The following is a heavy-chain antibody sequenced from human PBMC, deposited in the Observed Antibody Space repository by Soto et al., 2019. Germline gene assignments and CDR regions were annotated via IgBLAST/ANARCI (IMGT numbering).Heavy chain of an antibody. CDR2: IYYSGNT. D-gene: IGHD2-8*01. J-gene: IGHJ4*02. Sequence: SETLSLTCTVSGGSISSSSYYWGWIRQPPGKGLEWIGSIYYSGNTYYNPSLKIRVTIFADTSKNQFSLKVDSLTATDTAIYYCSRLSNGTPADYWGEGTLVTAPQ. V-gene: IGHV4-39*01. CDR3: SRLSNGTPADY. CDR1: GGSISSSSYY.